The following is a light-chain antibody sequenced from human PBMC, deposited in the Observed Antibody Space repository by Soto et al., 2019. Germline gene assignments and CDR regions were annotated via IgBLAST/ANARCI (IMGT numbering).Light chain of an antibody. CDR2: RSD. Sequence: QSVLTQSPSASGTPGQRVIIACSGSSSNIGSNHVNWYRHLPGAAPKLLIFRSDQRPSGVPDRFSGSKSGTTASLAISGLPSGDEADYYCAAWDVSRDGVVFGGGTKLTVL. J-gene: IGLJ3*02. CDR3: AAWDVSRDGVV. CDR1: SSNIGSNH. V-gene: IGLV1-44*01.